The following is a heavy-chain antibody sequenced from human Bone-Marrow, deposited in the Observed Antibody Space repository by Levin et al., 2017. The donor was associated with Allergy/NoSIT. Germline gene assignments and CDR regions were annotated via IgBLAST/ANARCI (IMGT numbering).Heavy chain of an antibody. V-gene: IGHV3-30*18. J-gene: IGHJ4*01. CDR3: AKDREYDFWNAYYFDY. D-gene: IGHD3-3*01. Sequence: GGSLRLSCEGSGFKFGDYGMHWVRQAPGRGLEWVAVISNDGTKKDYADAVKGRFTISRDNSKNTLYLHMNSLRGGDTALYYCAKDREYDFWNAYYFDYWGHGTLVTVSS. CDR1: GFKFGDYG. CDR2: ISNDGTKK.